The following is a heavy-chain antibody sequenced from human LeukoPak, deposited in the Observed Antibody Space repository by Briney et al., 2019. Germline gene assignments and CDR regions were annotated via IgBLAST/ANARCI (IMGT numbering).Heavy chain of an antibody. CDR2: ITSSGSI. CDR1: GFTVNSNY. J-gene: IGHJ4*02. Sequence: GGSLRLSCAASGFTVNSNYMSWVRQAPGKGLEWVSYITSSGSIYYADSVKGRFTISRDHAKNSLYLQMNNLRADDTAVYFCAGGNYGGNSPYFDYWGQGTPVTVSS. CDR3: AGGNYGGNSPYFDY. V-gene: IGHV3-69-1*01. D-gene: IGHD4-23*01.